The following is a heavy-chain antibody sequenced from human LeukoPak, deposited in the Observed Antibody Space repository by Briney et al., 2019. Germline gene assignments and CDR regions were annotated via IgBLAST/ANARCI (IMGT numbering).Heavy chain of an antibody. J-gene: IGHJ2*01. V-gene: IGHV4-59*01. CDR1: GGSIISYY. CDR2: IYYTGST. Sequence: PSETLSLTCTISGGSIISYYWSWIRQPPGKGLEWIGYIYYTGSTNHNPSLKSRVTISVDTSKNQFSLKLSSVTAADTAVYYCARGTNPGNYWYFDLWGRGTLVTVSS. D-gene: IGHD1-7*01. CDR3: ARGTNPGNYWYFDL.